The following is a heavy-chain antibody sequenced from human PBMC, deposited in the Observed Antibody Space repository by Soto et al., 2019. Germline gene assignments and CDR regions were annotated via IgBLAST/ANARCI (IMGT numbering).Heavy chain of an antibody. J-gene: IGHJ4*02. CDR1: GFSLSTSGVG. CDR3: IHRWITRDRGVAFDY. Sequence: QITLKESGPTLVKPTQTLTLTCTFSGFSLSTSGVGVGWIRQPPGKALEWLTLIYWDADKRYSPSLKSRLTITKDTSKNQVVLTMTNMDPVHIDPYYCIHRWITRDRGVAFDYLGQATLVTTSS. D-gene: IGHD3-10*01. CDR2: IYWDADK. V-gene: IGHV2-5*02.